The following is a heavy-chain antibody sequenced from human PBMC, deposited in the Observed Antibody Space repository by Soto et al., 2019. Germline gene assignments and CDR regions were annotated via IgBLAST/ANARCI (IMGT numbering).Heavy chain of an antibody. CDR2: ISGSGGST. J-gene: IGHJ4*02. CDR1: GFTFSSYA. Sequence: EVQLLESGGGLVQPGGSLRLSCAASGFTFSSYAMSWVRQAPGKGLEWVSAISGSGGSTYYADSVKGRFTISRDNSKNTLYLQMNSLRAEDTAVYYCAKDLGDIQCGGDCYSGEEKNYWGQGTLVTVSS. CDR3: AKDLGDIQCGGDCYSGEEKNY. V-gene: IGHV3-23*01. D-gene: IGHD2-21*02.